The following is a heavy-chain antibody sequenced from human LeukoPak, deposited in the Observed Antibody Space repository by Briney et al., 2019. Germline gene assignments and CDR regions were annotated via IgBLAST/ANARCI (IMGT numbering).Heavy chain of an antibody. CDR1: GYTLTELS. CDR2: FDPEDGDT. V-gene: IGHV1-24*01. J-gene: IGHJ4*02. CDR3: ARERDYFDY. Sequence: GASVKVSCKVSGYTLTELSMHWVRQAPGKGLEWRGGFDPEDGDTINAQKFKGRVNMNDNTYTDTAYMELSSMRSEDWAVYYCARERDYFDYWGQGTLVTVSS.